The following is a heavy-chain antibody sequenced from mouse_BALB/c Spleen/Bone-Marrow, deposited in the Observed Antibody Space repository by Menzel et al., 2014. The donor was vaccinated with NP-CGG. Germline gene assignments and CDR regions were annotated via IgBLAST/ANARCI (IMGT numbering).Heavy chain of an antibody. CDR2: IDPSTGHT. CDR3: ARPYRYDKEFAY. Sequence: QVQLKDSGAELAKPGASVKMSCKASGLPFTTYWMHWFKQRPGQGLEWIGYIDPSTGHTEYNQNFKDKATLTADKSSSTAYMQLSSLTSEDSAVYYCARPYRYDKEFAYWGQGTLVTVSA. V-gene: IGHV1-7*01. CDR1: GLPFTTYW. D-gene: IGHD2-14*01. J-gene: IGHJ3*01.